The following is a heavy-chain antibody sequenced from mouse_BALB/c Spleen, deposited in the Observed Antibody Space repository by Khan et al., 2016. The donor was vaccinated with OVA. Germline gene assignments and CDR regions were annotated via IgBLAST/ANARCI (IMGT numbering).Heavy chain of an antibody. CDR3: ATSYFYGYCFDY. V-gene: IGHV5-17*02. J-gene: IGHJ2*01. CDR1: GFTFSTYG. D-gene: IGHD1-1*01. CDR2: ISGDSSTI. Sequence: EVKLEESGGGLVQPGGSRKLSCAASGFTFSTYGMHWVRQAPEKGLEWVAYISGDSSTIYYADTVKGRFTISRDNPKNTLFLQMTSLMSEDTARYYCATSYFYGYCFDYWGPGTTLTVSS.